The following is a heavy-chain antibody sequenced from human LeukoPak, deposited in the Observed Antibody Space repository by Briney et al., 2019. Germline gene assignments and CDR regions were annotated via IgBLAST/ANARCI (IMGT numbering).Heavy chain of an antibody. V-gene: IGHV4-59*01. CDR3: ARLLHPSGYEWLFDS. CDR2: TYFSMKT. J-gene: IGHJ4*02. CDR1: GGSISTYY. D-gene: IGHD5-12*01. Sequence: SETLSLTCTVSGGSISTYYWSWIRQPPGQGLKWRGNTYFSMKTNSNPFLNSRATIAVDTSKNQFSLKLSSVTAADTAVYYCARLLHPSGYEWLFDSWGQGTLVTVSS.